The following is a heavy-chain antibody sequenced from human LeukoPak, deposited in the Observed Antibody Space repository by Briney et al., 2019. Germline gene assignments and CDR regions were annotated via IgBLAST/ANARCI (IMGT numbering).Heavy chain of an antibody. J-gene: IGHJ4*02. Sequence: SGGSLRLSCAASGFTFSSYGMYWVRQAPGKGLEWVAFIRYDGSNKYYADSVKGRFTISRDNSKNTLYLQMNSLRAEDTAVYYCAKNSWQQLMYYWGQGTLVTVSS. CDR2: IRYDGSNK. CDR3: AKNSWQQLMYY. D-gene: IGHD6-13*01. CDR1: GFTFSSYG. V-gene: IGHV3-30*02.